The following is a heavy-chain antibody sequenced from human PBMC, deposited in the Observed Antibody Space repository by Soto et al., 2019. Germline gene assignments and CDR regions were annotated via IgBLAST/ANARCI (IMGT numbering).Heavy chain of an antibody. V-gene: IGHV4-34*01. J-gene: IGHJ5*01. CDR1: VGSFSGDF. CDR2: INHIGDT. Sequence: SETLSLTCAVDVGSFSGDFWTWLRQPPGKGLEWIGEINHIGDTNYNPSLKSRLTISLDTSKSQFSLHLTSLTAADTAVYYCARPRPFYNSGWSLRDRNHWFDSWGQGTLVTVSS. D-gene: IGHD6-19*01. CDR3: ARPRPFYNSGWSLRDRNHWFDS.